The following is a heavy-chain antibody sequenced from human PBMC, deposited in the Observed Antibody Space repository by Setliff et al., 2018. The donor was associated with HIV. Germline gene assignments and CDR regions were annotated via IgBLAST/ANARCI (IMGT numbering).Heavy chain of an antibody. CDR3: ARVGSVGYYRFFGY. V-gene: IGHV4-61*09. Sequence: SETLSLTCTVSGDSMSSATFYWSWVRKPAGKRLEWIGHISPSESTNYHPALKSRATISLDTSKSQVHLTLTSVTAADTAVYHCARVGSVGYYRFFGYWGQGALVTVSS. CDR1: GDSMSSATFY. CDR2: ISPSEST. J-gene: IGHJ4*02. D-gene: IGHD1-26*01.